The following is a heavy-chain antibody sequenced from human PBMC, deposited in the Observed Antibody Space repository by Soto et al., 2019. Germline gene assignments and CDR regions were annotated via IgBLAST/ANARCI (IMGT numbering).Heavy chain of an antibody. D-gene: IGHD6-13*01. Sequence: ASVKVSCKASSYTFSTYAINWVRQAPGQGLEWMGWISIYNGNTNYAQNLQGRVTMTADTSASTAYMELSSLRSEDTAVYYCARGLVGSWYAFDIWGQGTMVTVSS. V-gene: IGHV1-18*01. J-gene: IGHJ3*02. CDR2: ISIYNGNT. CDR3: ARGLVGSWYAFDI. CDR1: SYTFSTYA.